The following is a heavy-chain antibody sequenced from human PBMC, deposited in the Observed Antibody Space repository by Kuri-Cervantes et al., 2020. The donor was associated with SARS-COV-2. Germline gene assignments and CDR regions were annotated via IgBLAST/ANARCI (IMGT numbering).Heavy chain of an antibody. J-gene: IGHJ4*02. CDR3: ARKRNNYDFWSGPIYYFDY. CDR2: IKQDGSEK. V-gene: IGHV3-7*01. CDR1: GFTFSSYW. D-gene: IGHD3-3*01. Sequence: GESLKISCAASGFTFSSYWMSWVRQAPGKGLEWVANIKQDGSEKYYVDSVKGRFTISRDNAKNSLYLQMNSLRAEGTAVYYCARKRNNYDFWSGPIYYFDYWGQGTLVTVSS.